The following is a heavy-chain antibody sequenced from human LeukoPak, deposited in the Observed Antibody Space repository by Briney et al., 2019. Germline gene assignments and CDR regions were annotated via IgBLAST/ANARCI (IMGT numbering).Heavy chain of an antibody. CDR1: VYTFTSYY. V-gene: IGHV1-46*01. Sequence: KVSSKASVYTFTSYYVHGGRQAPGQGLKWMGIINPSGGSTSYAQKFQGRVTMTRDTSTSTVYMELSSLRSEDTVVYYCARGPPQGSYYWEYNWFDPWGQGTLVTVSS. J-gene: IGHJ5*02. D-gene: IGHD3-10*01. CDR3: ARGPPQGSYYWEYNWFDP. CDR2: INPSGGST.